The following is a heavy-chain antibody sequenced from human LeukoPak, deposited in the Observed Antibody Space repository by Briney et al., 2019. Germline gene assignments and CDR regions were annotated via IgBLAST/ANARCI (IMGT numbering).Heavy chain of an antibody. Sequence: ASVKVSCKASGGTFSSYAISWVRQAPGQGLEWMGGIIPIFGTANYAQKFQGRVTITADGSTSTAYMELSSLRSEDTAVYYCASLGLGTFWFDPWGQGTLVTVSS. CDR2: IIPIFGTA. D-gene: IGHD3-16*01. J-gene: IGHJ5*02. V-gene: IGHV1-69*13. CDR3: ASLGLGTFWFDP. CDR1: GGTFSSYA.